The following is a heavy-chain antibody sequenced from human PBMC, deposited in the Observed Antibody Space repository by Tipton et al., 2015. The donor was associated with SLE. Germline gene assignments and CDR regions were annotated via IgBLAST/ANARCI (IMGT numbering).Heavy chain of an antibody. V-gene: IGHV3-49*04. CDR1: RFTFSSYA. Sequence: SLRLSCAASRFTFSSYAMSWVRQAPGKGLEWVGFIRSKAYGGTTEYAASVKGRFTISRDDSKSIAYLQMNSLKTEDTAVYYCTRDPWGYYGSGSYYYYGMDVWGQGTTVTVSS. CDR3: TRDPWGYYGSGSYYYYGMDV. D-gene: IGHD3-10*01. CDR2: IRSKAYGGTT. J-gene: IGHJ6*02.